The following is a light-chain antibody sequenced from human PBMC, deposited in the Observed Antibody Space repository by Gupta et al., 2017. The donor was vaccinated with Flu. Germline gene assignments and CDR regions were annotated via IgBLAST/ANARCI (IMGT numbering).Light chain of an antibody. V-gene: IGKV1-27*01. J-gene: IGKJ4*01. Sequence: DIQMTQSPSSLSASVGDRVTITCRASQDIRNYLAWYQQKPGTAPKLLIYGASTLQSGVSSRFTGSGSGTDFTLTISSLQPEDVATYHCQKCNSAPALIFGGGTKVEIK. CDR3: QKCNSAPALI. CDR2: GAS. CDR1: QDIRNY.